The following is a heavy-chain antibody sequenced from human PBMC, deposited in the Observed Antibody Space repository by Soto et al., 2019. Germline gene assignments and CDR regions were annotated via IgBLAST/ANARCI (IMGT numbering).Heavy chain of an antibody. Sequence: QVQLVQSGAEVKKPGSSVKVSCTASGDTFNFYTISWVRQAPRQGLEWMGRTIPMLGMADYPQKFQGRVTISADKSTSTVYMTLPRLRSEDTAVYYCATNYGSGSTALDYWGQGTLVTVSS. CDR2: TIPMLGMA. CDR1: GDTFNFYT. V-gene: IGHV1-69*02. J-gene: IGHJ4*02. D-gene: IGHD3-10*01. CDR3: ATNYGSGSTALDY.